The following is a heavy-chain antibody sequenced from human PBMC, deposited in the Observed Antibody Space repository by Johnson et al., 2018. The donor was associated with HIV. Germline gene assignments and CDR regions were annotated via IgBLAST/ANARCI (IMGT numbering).Heavy chain of an antibody. D-gene: IGHD1-26*01. CDR3: AKFGRIPRELEDAFDI. CDR2: ISYDGSKK. J-gene: IGHJ3*02. Sequence: QVQLVESGGGVVQPGRSLRLSCAASGFTFSSYGMHWVRQAPGKGLEWVAVISYDGSKKYYADSVKGRFTISRDNSKNTLYLQMNSLRVEDTAVYYCAKFGRIPRELEDAFDIGGQGTMVTVSS. V-gene: IGHV3-30*18. CDR1: GFTFSSYG.